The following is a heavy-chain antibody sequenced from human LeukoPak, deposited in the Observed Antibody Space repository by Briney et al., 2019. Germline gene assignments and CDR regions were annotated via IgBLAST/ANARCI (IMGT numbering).Heavy chain of an antibody. D-gene: IGHD3-22*01. CDR1: GDSITSGSYY. J-gene: IGHJ3*02. Sequence: SQTLSLTCTVSGDSITSGSYYWSWIRQPAGKGLEWIGRISSSGSTNYNPSLKSRVTISVDTSKNQFSLKLSSVTAADTAVYFCARGPYSYDSPGAFDIWGQGTMVTVSS. CDR2: ISSSGST. V-gene: IGHV4-61*02. CDR3: ARGPYSYDSPGAFDI.